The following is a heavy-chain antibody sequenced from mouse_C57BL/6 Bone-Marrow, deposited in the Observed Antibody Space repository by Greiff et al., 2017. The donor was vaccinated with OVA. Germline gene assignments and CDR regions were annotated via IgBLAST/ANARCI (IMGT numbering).Heavy chain of an antibody. J-gene: IGHJ1*03. CDR1: GFNIKDDY. CDR2: IDPENGDT. CDR3: TGGDWYFDV. V-gene: IGHV14-4*01. Sequence: VQLQQSGAELVRPGASVKLSCTASGFNIKDDYMHWVKQRPEQGLEWIGWIDPENGDTEYASKFQGKATITADTSSNTAYLQLSSLTSEDTAVYYCTGGDWYFDVWGTGTTVTVSS.